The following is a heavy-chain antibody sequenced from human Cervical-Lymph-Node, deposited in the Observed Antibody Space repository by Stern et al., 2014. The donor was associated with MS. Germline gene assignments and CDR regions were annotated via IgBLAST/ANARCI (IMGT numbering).Heavy chain of an antibody. Sequence: QVQLVESGAEVKKPGSSVKVSCKASGGTFSSYAISWVRQAPGQGLEWMGGIIPIFGTANSAQKFQGRVTITADESTSTAYMELSSLRSEDTAVYYCAREGVDTAMVFDYWGQGTLVTVSS. D-gene: IGHD5-18*01. CDR3: AREGVDTAMVFDY. CDR2: IIPIFGTA. CDR1: GGTFSSYA. V-gene: IGHV1-69*01. J-gene: IGHJ4*02.